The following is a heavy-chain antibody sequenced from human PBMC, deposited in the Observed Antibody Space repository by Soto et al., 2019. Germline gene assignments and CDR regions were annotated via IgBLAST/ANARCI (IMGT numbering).Heavy chain of an antibody. D-gene: IGHD5-12*01. V-gene: IGHV4-59*12. CDR1: GGSISSYY. J-gene: IGHJ4*02. CDR3: ARAPVATILSFDY. CDR2: IYYSGST. Sequence: PSETLSLTCTVSGGSISSYYWSWIRQPPGKGLEWIGYIYYSGSTNYNPSLKSRVTISVDTSKNQFSLKLSSVTAADTAVYYCARAPVATILSFDYWGQGTLVTVSS.